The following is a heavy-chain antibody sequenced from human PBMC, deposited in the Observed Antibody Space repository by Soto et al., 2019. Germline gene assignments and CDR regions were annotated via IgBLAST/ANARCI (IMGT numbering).Heavy chain of an antibody. Sequence: EVQLLESGGGLVQPGGSLRLSCAASGFTFTNYAMSWVRQAPGKGLEWVSAISGSGGSSYYADSVKGRFTISGDNSKNTLYLQMNSLRAEDTAVYYCAVKEWGSSWLLDFDYWGQGTLVTVSS. D-gene: IGHD6-13*01. V-gene: IGHV3-23*01. CDR2: ISGSGGSS. CDR1: GFTFTNYA. CDR3: AVKEWGSSWLLDFDY. J-gene: IGHJ4*02.